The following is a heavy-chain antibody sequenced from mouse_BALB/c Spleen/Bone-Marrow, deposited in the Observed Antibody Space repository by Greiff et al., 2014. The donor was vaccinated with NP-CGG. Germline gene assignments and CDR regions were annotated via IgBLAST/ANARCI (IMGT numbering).Heavy chain of an antibody. D-gene: IGHD1-3*01. CDR3: ARHKCAIDY. Sequence: QVQLQQSGPELVKPGASVRISCKASGYTFTSYYIHWVKQRPGQGLEWIGWIYPGNVNTKYNEKFKVKATLTADKSSSTAYMQLSSLTSEDSAVYFCARHKCAIDYWGQGTTVTVSS. V-gene: IGHV1S56*01. J-gene: IGHJ4*01. CDR2: IYPGNVNT. CDR1: GYTFTSYY.